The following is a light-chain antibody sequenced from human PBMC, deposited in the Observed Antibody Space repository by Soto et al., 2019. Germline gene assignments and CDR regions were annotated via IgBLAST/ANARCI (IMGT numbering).Light chain of an antibody. CDR3: QQYHDSRT. V-gene: IGKV3-20*01. Sequence: EIVLTQSPGTLSLSPGERATLSCRASQSISSSYFAWYQQKPGQAPRLLVYGVSSRATDVPDRFSGSGSGTDFTLTISRLEPEDFAVYYCQQYHDSRTFGQGTKV. CDR1: QSISSSY. CDR2: GVS. J-gene: IGKJ1*01.